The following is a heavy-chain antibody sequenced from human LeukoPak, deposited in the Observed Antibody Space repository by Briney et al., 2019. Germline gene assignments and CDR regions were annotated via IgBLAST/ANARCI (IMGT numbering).Heavy chain of an antibody. CDR3: ARNVTAGFFDY. D-gene: IGHD1-1*01. CDR2: IYYSWGM. J-gene: IGHJ4*02. V-gene: IGHV4-38-2*01. Sequence: SETLSLTCDVSGSSITSYYFWGWLRQPPEKGLEWIATIYYSWGMYFNPSLKSRVTISLDASKNQYSLKMTSLTAADTAIYYCARNVTAGFFDYWGQGIVVTVSS. CDR1: GSSITSYYF.